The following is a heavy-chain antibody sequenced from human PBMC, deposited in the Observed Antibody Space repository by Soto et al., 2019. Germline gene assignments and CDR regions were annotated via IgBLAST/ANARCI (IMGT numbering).Heavy chain of an antibody. CDR2: IYYSGST. J-gene: IGHJ5*02. CDR1: GGSMSSGDYY. D-gene: IGHD3-3*01. V-gene: IGHV4-30-4*01. CDR3: ARAHYDLWRAHRFDP. Sequence: QVQLQESGPGLGRPSQTLSLTCTVSGGSMSSGDYYWSWIRQPPGKGLEWFGYIYYSGSTYYNPSIKPRDTISTATPKNNSALKQGSETAADPAVYHCARAHYDLWRAHRFDPWGQGTLVTVST.